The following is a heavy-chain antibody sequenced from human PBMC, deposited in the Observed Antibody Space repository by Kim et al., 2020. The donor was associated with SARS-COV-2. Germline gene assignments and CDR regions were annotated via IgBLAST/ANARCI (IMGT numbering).Heavy chain of an antibody. J-gene: IGHJ4*01. CDR1: GFTFSSFA. D-gene: IGHD3-22*01. CDR3: AKAPYDSSGYYYYFHY. V-gene: IGHV3-30*18. Sequence: GGSLRLSCAASGFTFSSFAMHWVRQAPGKGLEWVAALASDGSDKRYGDSVKGRFSISRDNSRNTLDLQLNSLRPEDTGTYFCAKAPYDSSGYYYYFHY. CDR2: LASDGSDK.